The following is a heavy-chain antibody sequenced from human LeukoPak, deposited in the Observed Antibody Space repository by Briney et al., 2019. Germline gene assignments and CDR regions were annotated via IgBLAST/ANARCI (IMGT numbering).Heavy chain of an antibody. CDR1: GYTFTSYG. J-gene: IGHJ5*02. Sequence: ASVKVSCKASGYTFTSYGISWVRQAPGQGLEWMGWINPNSGGTNYAQKFQGRVTMTRDTSISTAYMELSRLRSDDTAVYYCARDKSIAVADTWGQGTLVTVSS. CDR3: ARDKSIAVADT. CDR2: INPNSGGT. V-gene: IGHV1-2*02. D-gene: IGHD6-19*01.